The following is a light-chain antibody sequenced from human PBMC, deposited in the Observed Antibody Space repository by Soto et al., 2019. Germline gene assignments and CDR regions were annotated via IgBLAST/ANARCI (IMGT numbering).Light chain of an antibody. CDR3: SSIERSGTRV. V-gene: IGLV2-14*01. Sequence: QSALTQPASVSGSPGQSITISCTGTSSDVGGYSYVSWYQQHPGKAPKLMIYEVSSRPSGVSSRFSGSKSGNTASLTISGLQAEDEADYYCSSIERSGTRVIGGGTKLTVL. J-gene: IGLJ2*01. CDR1: SSDVGGYSY. CDR2: EVS.